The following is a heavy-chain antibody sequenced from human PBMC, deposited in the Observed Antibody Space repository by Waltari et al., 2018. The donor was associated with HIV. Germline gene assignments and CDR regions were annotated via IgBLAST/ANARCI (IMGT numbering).Heavy chain of an antibody. CDR3: ARGKGRIQLSGRRGAFDI. V-gene: IGHV1-8*01. CDR1: GYTFTSYD. CDR2: MNPNSGKT. D-gene: IGHD5-18*01. J-gene: IGHJ3*02. Sequence: QVQLVQSGAEVKKPGASVKVSCKASGYTFTSYDINWVRQATGQGLEWMGWMNPNSGKTGYAQKVQGKVTMTRNTSISTAYMELSSLRSEDTAVYYCARGKGRIQLSGRRGAFDIWGQGTMVTVSS.